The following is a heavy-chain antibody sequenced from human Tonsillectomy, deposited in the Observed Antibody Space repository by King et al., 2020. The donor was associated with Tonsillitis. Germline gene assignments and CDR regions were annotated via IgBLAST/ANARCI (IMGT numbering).Heavy chain of an antibody. V-gene: IGHV3-30*02. J-gene: IGHJ4*02. CDR1: GFTFNDYD. CDR2: IRDDGTNK. D-gene: IGHD3-22*01. Sequence: VQLVESGGGVVQPGGSLRLSCAPSGFTFNDYDMSWIRQAPGTGLEWVAYIRDDGTNKYYADSVTGRFTISRDNSRNKLYLQMNGLRTGDTAVYYCAKRHLDSSGYYSGFDSWGQGILVTVSS. CDR3: AKRHLDSSGYYSGFDS.